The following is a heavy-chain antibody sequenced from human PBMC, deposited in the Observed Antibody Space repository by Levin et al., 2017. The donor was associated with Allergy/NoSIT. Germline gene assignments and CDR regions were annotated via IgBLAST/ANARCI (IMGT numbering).Heavy chain of an antibody. V-gene: IGHV1-46*01. CDR1: GYTFTSYY. CDR2: INPSGGST. D-gene: IGHD3-22*01. J-gene: IGHJ6*02. Sequence: ASVKVSCKASGYTFTSYYMHWVRQAPGQGLEWMGIINPSGGSTSYAQKFQGRVTMTRDTSTSTVYMELSSLRSEDTAVYYCARDLKYYYDSSGYDYYYGMDVWGQGTTVTVSS. CDR3: ARDLKYYYDSSGYDYYYGMDV.